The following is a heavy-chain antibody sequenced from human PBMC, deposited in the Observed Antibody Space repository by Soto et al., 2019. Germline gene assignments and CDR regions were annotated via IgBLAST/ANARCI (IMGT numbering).Heavy chain of an antibody. CDR1: GYSIISSNW. J-gene: IGHJ4*02. D-gene: IGHD6-13*01. CDR2: IHYSGTT. V-gene: IGHV4-28*03. CDR3: ARGFGQQPPDY. Sequence: PSETLSLTCAVSGYSIISSNWWGWIRQPPGKGLEWIGYIHYSGTTYYNPSLKSRVTMSVDTSKNQFSLKLSSVTAADTAVYYYARGFGQQPPDYWGQGTLVTVSS.